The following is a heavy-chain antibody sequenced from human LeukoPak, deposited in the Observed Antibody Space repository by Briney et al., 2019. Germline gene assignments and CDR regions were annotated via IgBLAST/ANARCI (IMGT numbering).Heavy chain of an antibody. J-gene: IGHJ4*02. CDR2: ISDDGSRQ. V-gene: IGHV3-30-3*01. Sequence: GTSLRLSCAASGVAFSRFAMQWVRQAPGKGLEWLAVISDDGSRQYYTDSVQGRFTISRDNSKNTLYLQMDSLRGEDTAVYYCAVDPSRYFDHWGQGTLVTVSS. CDR1: GVAFSRFA. D-gene: IGHD3/OR15-3a*01. CDR3: AVDPSRYFDH.